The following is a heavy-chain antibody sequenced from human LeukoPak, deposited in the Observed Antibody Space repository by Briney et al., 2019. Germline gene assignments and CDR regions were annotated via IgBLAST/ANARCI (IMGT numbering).Heavy chain of an antibody. CDR1: GGSVSSGSYY. D-gene: IGHD2-2*01. V-gene: IGHV4-61*01. J-gene: IGHJ5*02. CDR3: ARDPAERYCSSTSCHRAGWFDP. Sequence: SETLSLTCTVSGGSVSSGSYYWSWIRQPPGKGLEWIGYIYYSGSTYYNPSLKSRVTISVDTSKNQFSLKLSSVTAADTAVYYCARDPAERYCSSTSCHRAGWFDPWGQGTLVTVSP. CDR2: IYYSGST.